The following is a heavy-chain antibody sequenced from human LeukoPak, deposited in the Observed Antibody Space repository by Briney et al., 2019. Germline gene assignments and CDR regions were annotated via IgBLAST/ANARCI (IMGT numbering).Heavy chain of an antibody. V-gene: IGHV4-38-2*02. CDR1: GGSISSGYY. Sequence: SETLSLTCTVSGGSISSGYYWGWIRQPPGKGLEWIGSIYHSGSTYYNPSLKSRVTISVDTSKNQFSLKLSSVTAADTAVYYCARDRSSGWEHDAFDIWGQGTMVTVSS. CDR2: IYHSGST. CDR3: ARDRSSGWEHDAFDI. J-gene: IGHJ3*02. D-gene: IGHD6-19*01.